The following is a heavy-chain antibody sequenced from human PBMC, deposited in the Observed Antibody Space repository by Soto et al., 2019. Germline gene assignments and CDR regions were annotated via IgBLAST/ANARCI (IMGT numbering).Heavy chain of an antibody. CDR2: INHSGST. J-gene: IGHJ4*02. V-gene: IGHV4-34*01. Sequence: QVQLQQWGAGLLKPSETLSLTCAVYGGSFSGYYWSWIRQPPGKGLEWIGEINHSGSTNYNPSLKSRVTLSVDTSKNQFSLKLSSVTAADTAVYYCARSNLYCSGGSCYSDYWGQGTLVTVSS. CDR1: GGSFSGYY. D-gene: IGHD2-15*01. CDR3: ARSNLYCSGGSCYSDY.